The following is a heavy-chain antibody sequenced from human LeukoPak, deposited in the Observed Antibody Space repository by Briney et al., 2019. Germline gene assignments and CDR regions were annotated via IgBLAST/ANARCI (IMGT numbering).Heavy chain of an antibody. CDR3: ARGAIDFWSGYFPFDY. D-gene: IGHD3-3*01. Sequence: GGSLRLSCAASGFTFSDYYMSWVRQAPGKGLEWVANIKQDGSEKYYVDSVKGRFTISRDNAKNSLYLQMNSLRAEDTAVYYCARGAIDFWSGYFPFDYWGQGTLVTVSS. CDR2: IKQDGSEK. CDR1: GFTFSDYY. J-gene: IGHJ4*02. V-gene: IGHV3-7*05.